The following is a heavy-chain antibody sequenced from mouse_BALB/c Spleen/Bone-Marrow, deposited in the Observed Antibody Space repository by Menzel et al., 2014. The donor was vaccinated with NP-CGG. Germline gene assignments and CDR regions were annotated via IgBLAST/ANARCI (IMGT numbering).Heavy chain of an antibody. CDR1: GFDFSRFW. Sequence: EVQLVESGGGLVQPGGSLKLSCAASGFDFSRFWMSWVRQAPGKGLEWIGEINPDSSTINYTPSLKDKFIISRDNAENALLLQMSKVSSDTTVYYYGVCLCDNGPFAFWGQGTLVTVSA. D-gene: IGHD6-1*01. CDR2: INPDSSTI. J-gene: IGHJ3*01. V-gene: IGHV4-1*02. CDR3: VCLCDNGPFAF.